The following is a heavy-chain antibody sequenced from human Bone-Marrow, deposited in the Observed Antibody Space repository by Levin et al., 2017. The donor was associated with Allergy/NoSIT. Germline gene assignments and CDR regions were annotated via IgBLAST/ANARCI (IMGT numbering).Heavy chain of an antibody. V-gene: IGHV3-48*02. CDR1: GFTFSRYS. CDR2: ISRSSSTI. Sequence: GESLKISCAASGFTFSRYSMNWVRQAPGRGLEWVSYISRSSSTISYADSVKGRFTISRDNAKNSLYLQMNSLRDEDTADYYCARPDCSGTSCYYFFDSWGQGTLVTVSS. D-gene: IGHD2-2*01. CDR3: ARPDCSGTSCYYFFDS. J-gene: IGHJ4*02.